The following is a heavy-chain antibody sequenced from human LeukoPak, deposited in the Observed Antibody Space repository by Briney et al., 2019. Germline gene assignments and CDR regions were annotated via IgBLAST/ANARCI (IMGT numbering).Heavy chain of an antibody. CDR3: AKVGSSGYYYRWFDP. V-gene: IGHV3-23*01. CDR1: GFTFSSYA. J-gene: IGHJ5*02. D-gene: IGHD3-22*01. Sequence: PGGSLRLSCAASGFTFSSYAMSWVRQAPGKGLEWVSAISGSGGSTYYADSVKGRFTISRDNSKNTLCLQMNSLRAEDTAVYYCAKVGSSGYYYRWFDPWGQGTLVTVSS. CDR2: ISGSGGST.